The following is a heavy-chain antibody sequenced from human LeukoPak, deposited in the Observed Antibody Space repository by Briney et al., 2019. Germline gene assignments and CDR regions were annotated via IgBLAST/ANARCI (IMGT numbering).Heavy chain of an antibody. CDR3: ARRDDSRGDWFDP. Sequence: SQTLSLTCAVSGGSISSGGYSWSWIRQPPGRGLEWIGYIYHSGSTYYNPSLKSRVTISVDRSKNQFSLKLSSVTAADTAVYYCARRDDSRGDWFDPWGQGTLVTVSS. V-gene: IGHV4-30-2*01. D-gene: IGHD3-22*01. J-gene: IGHJ5*02. CDR1: GGSISSGGYS. CDR2: IYHSGST.